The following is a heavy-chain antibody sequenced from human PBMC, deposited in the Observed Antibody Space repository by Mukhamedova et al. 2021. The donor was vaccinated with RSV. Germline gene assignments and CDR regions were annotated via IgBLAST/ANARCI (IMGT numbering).Heavy chain of an antibody. Sequence: KWVEWMGIIYPGDSESVYRPSFQGHVTSSADKSISTAYQQRSSLKASDTAMYYCAKVGGQKGICLTCIFEYWGQGSLVTVSS. D-gene: IGHD6-13*01. V-gene: IGHV5-51*01. CDR3: AKVGGQKGICLTCIFEY. J-gene: IGHJ4*02. CDR2: IYPGDSES.